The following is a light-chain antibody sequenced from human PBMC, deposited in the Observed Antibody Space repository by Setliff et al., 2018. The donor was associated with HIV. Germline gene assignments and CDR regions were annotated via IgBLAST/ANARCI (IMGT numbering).Light chain of an antibody. Sequence: QSALPQPASVSGSPGQSITISCTGTSSYVGSYNLVSWYQQHPGNTPKLMIYEVSKRPSGVSNRFSGSKSGNTASLTISGLQAEDEADYYCCSYAGSSTYVFGTGTKVTVL. V-gene: IGLV2-23*02. CDR3: CSYAGSSTYV. CDR1: SSYVGSYNL. J-gene: IGLJ1*01. CDR2: EVS.